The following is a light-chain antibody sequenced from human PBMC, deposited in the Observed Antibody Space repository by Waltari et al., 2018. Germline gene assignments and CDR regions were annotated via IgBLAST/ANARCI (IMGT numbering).Light chain of an antibody. CDR1: QSVTNS. V-gene: IGKV3-11*01. CDR3: QQRSNWPRT. Sequence: EIVLTQSPDTLSLSPGERATLSCRASQSVTNSLAWYQLKPGQAPRLLIYSASNRAPGVPARFSGSGSVTDFPLTISSLEPEDFAVYYCQQRSNWPRTFGQGTKVEIK. CDR2: SAS. J-gene: IGKJ1*01.